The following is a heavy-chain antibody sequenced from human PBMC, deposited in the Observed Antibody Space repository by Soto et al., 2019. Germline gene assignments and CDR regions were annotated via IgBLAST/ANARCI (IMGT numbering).Heavy chain of an antibody. CDR3: ARDWGRRDGYNRFVY. CDR1: GFTFSSYA. Sequence: QVQLVESGGGVVQPGRSLRLSCAASGFTFSSYAMHWVRQAPGKGLEWVAVISYDRSNKYYADSVKGRFTISRDNSKNTLYLQMNSLRAEDTAVYYCARDWGRRDGYNRFVYWGQGTLVTVSS. J-gene: IGHJ4*02. CDR2: ISYDRSNK. V-gene: IGHV3-30-3*01. D-gene: IGHD5-12*01.